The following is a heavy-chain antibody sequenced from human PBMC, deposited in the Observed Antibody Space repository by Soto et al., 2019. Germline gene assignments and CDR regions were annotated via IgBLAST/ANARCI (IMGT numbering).Heavy chain of an antibody. CDR2: ISINFGNT. CDR1: GFTFSNYA. V-gene: IGHV3-23*01. Sequence: PGGSLRLSCAASGFTFSNYAMSWVRQAPGKGLEWVSTISINFGNTYYADSVKGRFTISRDNSKNTLHLQMNSLRAEDTAVYYCANRLYYYDSSGYYSGEYFQHWGQGTLVTVSS. J-gene: IGHJ1*01. CDR3: ANRLYYYDSSGYYSGEYFQH. D-gene: IGHD3-22*01.